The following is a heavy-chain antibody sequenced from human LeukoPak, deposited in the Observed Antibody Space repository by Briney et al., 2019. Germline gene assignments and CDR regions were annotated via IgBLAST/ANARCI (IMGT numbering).Heavy chain of an antibody. CDR3: ASTTYYDYVWGSWYFDL. Sequence: APVKVSCKASGYTFTSYGISWVRQAPGQGLEWMGWISAYNGNTNYAQKLQGRVTMTTDTSTSTAYMELRSLRSDDTAVYYCASTTYYDYVWGSWYFDLWGRGTLVTVSS. CDR2: ISAYNGNT. V-gene: IGHV1-18*01. CDR1: GYTFTSYG. J-gene: IGHJ2*01. D-gene: IGHD3-16*01.